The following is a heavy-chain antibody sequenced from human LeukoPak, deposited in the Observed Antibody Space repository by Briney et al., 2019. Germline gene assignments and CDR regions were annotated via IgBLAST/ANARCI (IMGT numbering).Heavy chain of an antibody. CDR1: GYTFTSYD. V-gene: IGHV1-8*03. Sequence: ASVKVSCKASGYTFTSYDINWVGQAPGQGLEWMGWMNPNTGNTGYAQKFQGRVTITRNTSISTAYMELSSLRSEDTAVYYCARGSHSSSQFDYWGQGTLVTVSS. D-gene: IGHD6-13*01. J-gene: IGHJ4*02. CDR3: ARGSHSSSQFDY. CDR2: MNPNTGNT.